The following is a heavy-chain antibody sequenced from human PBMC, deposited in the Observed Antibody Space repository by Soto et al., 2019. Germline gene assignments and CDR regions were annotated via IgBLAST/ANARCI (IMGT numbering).Heavy chain of an antibody. Sequence: QVQLQESGPGLVKPSETLSLTCSVSGGSISSYYWVWIRQPPGKGLEWIGHIYYSGSTNYNPSLKSRVTISVDTSKNQFSLRLSSVTAADTAVYYCAREPPRATAGLNYFDPWGQGTLVTVSS. J-gene: IGHJ5*02. CDR2: IYYSGST. V-gene: IGHV4-59*01. CDR3: AREPPRATAGLNYFDP. CDR1: GGSISSYY. D-gene: IGHD6-13*01.